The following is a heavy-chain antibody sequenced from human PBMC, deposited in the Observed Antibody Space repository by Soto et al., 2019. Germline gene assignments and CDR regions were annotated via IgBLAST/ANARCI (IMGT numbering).Heavy chain of an antibody. D-gene: IGHD6-19*01. V-gene: IGHV3-30-3*01. J-gene: IGHJ4*02. Sequence: QVQLAESGGGVVQPGRSLRLSCAASGFTFSSYAMHWVRQAPGKGLEWVAVISYDGSNKYYADSVKGRFTISRDNSKNTLYLQMNSLGAEDTAVYYCGRGDSGWYSSYFDYWGQGTLVTVSS. CDR2: ISYDGSNK. CDR1: GFTFSSYA. CDR3: GRGDSGWYSSYFDY.